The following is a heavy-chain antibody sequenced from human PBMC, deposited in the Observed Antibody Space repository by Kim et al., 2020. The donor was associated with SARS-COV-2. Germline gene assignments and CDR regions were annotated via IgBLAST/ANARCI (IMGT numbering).Heavy chain of an antibody. V-gene: IGHV4-39*01. Sequence: SETLSLTCTVSGGSISSSSHYWGWIRQPPGTGLVWIGRIHYSGSALYNPSLKIRVTISVDTSKNQFSLKVTSVTAADTAVYYCAGQVPNWNYWHFDLWGRGTLVTVSS. D-gene: IGHD1-1*01. J-gene: IGHJ2*01. CDR1: GGSISSSSHY. CDR2: IHYSGSA. CDR3: AGQVPNWNYWHFDL.